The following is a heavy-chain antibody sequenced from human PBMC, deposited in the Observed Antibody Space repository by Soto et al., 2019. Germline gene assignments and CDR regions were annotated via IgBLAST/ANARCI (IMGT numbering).Heavy chain of an antibody. CDR1: GGSISSSIYY. CDR3: ARRRQAAALDY. J-gene: IGHJ4*02. Sequence: SETLSLTCTVSGGSISSSIYYWVWIRQPPGKVLEWIGSIYYSGSTYYNSSLKSRVTISVDTSKNQFSLKLSSVTAADTAVYYCARRRQAAALDYWGQGTLVTVSS. CDR2: IYYSGST. D-gene: IGHD6-13*01. V-gene: IGHV4-39*01.